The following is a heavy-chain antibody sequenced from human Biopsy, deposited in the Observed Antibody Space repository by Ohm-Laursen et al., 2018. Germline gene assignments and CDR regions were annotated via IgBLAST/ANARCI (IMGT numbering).Heavy chain of an antibody. CDR1: GESFNGYY. J-gene: IGHJ6*02. CDR2: INRSGRT. V-gene: IGHV4-34*01. D-gene: IGHD3-22*01. CDR3: VRGVDYYDPYHYYALDV. Sequence: PSDTLSLTWTVYGESFNGYYWSWIRQTPGKGLEWIGEINRSGRTNYNPSLKSRVTISVDTSKNQFSLKVRSVTAADTAVYYCVRGVDYYDPYHYYALDVWGQGTTVTVSS.